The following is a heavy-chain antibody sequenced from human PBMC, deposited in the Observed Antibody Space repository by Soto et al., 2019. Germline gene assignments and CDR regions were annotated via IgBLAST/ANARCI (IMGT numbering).Heavy chain of an antibody. V-gene: IGHV3-23*01. Sequence: AGGSLRLSCAASGFTFSNFAMSWVRQAPGKGLEWVSAISAGAVATNYADSVKGRFTISRDNSKNTLYLQMNSLRAEDTALYYCEKARESYGSYRHFDSWGQGTQVTVSS. J-gene: IGHJ4*02. CDR2: ISAGAVAT. CDR1: GFTFSNFA. D-gene: IGHD3-10*01. CDR3: EKARESYGSYRHFDS.